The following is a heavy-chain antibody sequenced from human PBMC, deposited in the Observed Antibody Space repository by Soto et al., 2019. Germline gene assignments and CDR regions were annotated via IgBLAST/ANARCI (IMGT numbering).Heavy chain of an antibody. CDR3: ARDPRITGTTHWFDP. V-gene: IGHV1-18*04. D-gene: IGHD1-7*01. J-gene: IGHJ5*02. Sequence: GASVKVSCKASGYTFTSYGISWVRQAPGQGLEWMGWISAYNGNTNYAQKLQGRVTMTTDTSTSTAYMELRSLRSDDTAVYYCARDPRITGTTHWFDPWGQGTLVTVSS. CDR1: GYTFTSYG. CDR2: ISAYNGNT.